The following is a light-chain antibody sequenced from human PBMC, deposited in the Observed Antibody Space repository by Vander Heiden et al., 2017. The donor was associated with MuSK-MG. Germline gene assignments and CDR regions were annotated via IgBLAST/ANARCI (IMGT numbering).Light chain of an antibody. CDR1: SSDVGRYNY. J-gene: IGLJ1*01. CDR3: NSSAGRSKLYV. CDR2: EVH. V-gene: IGLV2-8*01. Sequence: QSALTQPPSASGSPGQSVTISCTGTSSDVGRYNYVSWYQQYPGKAPKRIIYEVHKRPSGVPDRFSGSKSDNKASLKAYGLQADDEGEDYCNSSAGRSKLYVFGTGTKLTVL.